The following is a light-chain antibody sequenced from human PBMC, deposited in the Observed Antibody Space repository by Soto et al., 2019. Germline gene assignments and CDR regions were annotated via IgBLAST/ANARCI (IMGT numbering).Light chain of an antibody. CDR3: QSGGTGIQV. CDR2: LNSDGSH. Sequence: QSVLTQSPSASASLGASVKLTCTLSSGHSSYAIAWHQQQPEKGPRYLMKLNSDGSHSKGAGIPDRFSGPSSGAERYLTISNLASEDGADYFCQSGGTGIQVFGGGTKLTVL. J-gene: IGLJ2*01. CDR1: SGHSSYA. V-gene: IGLV4-69*01.